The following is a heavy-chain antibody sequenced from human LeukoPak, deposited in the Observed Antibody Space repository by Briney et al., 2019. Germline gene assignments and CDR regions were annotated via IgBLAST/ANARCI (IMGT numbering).Heavy chain of an antibody. V-gene: IGHV3-21*01. Sequence: GGSLRLSCAASGFTFDDYAMHWVRQAPGKGLEWVSSISSSSSYIYYADSVKGRFTISRDNAKNSLYLQMNSLRAEDTAVYYCASRTYSSGWGWEYWGQGTLVTVSS. CDR3: ASRTYSSGWGWEY. CDR2: ISSSSSYI. D-gene: IGHD6-19*01. CDR1: GFTFDDYA. J-gene: IGHJ4*02.